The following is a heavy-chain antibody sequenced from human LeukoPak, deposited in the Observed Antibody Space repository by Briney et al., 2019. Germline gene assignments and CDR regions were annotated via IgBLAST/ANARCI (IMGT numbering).Heavy chain of an antibody. CDR2: IKHSGTT. CDR3: ARILGHARLHWFDP. V-gene: IGHV4-34*01. CDR1: GGSFSGYY. J-gene: IGHJ5*02. Sequence: RPETLSLTCAVYGGSFSGYYWSWIRQPPGKGLEWIGEIKHSGTTNYNPSLKSRVTISVDPSKNQFSLKLSSVTAADTAVYYCARILGHARLHWFDPWGQGTLVTV.